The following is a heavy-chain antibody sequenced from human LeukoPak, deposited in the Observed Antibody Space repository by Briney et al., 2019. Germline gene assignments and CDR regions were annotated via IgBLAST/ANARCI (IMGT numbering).Heavy chain of an antibody. J-gene: IGHJ3*01. V-gene: IGHV3-9*01. CDR1: GFTFDDFG. CDR2: ISWNSGSI. Sequence: HSGGSLRLSCAASGFTFDDFGMHWVRQAPGKGLEWVSGISWNSGSIDYADSVKGRFTISRDNAKNSLYLQMHSLRPEDTALYYCAKDRAYYDSQDAFDVWGQGTMVTVSS. D-gene: IGHD3-22*01. CDR3: AKDRAYYDSQDAFDV.